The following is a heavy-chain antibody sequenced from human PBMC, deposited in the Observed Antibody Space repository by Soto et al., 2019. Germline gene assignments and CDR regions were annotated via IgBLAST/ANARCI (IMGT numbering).Heavy chain of an antibody. V-gene: IGHV5-51*01. Sequence: GESLKISCKGSGYSFTSYWIGWVRQMPGKGLEWMGIIYPGDSDTRYSPSFQGQVTISADKSISTAYLQWSSLKASDTAMYYCARRREDIVAVPDNKRGAFDIWGQGTMVTVSS. CDR2: IYPGDSDT. J-gene: IGHJ3*02. CDR3: ARRREDIVAVPDNKRGAFDI. D-gene: IGHD2-2*01. CDR1: GYSFTSYW.